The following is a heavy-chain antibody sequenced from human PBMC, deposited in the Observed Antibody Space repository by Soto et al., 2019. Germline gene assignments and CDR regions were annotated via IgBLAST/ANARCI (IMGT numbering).Heavy chain of an antibody. V-gene: IGHV4-30-2*01. CDR2: IYHSRST. J-gene: IGHJ4*02. CDR1: GGSISSGGYS. CDR3: VKGHPLGH. Sequence: QLQLQESGSGLVKPSQTLSLTCAVSGGSISSGGYSWSWIRQPPGKGLECIGYIYHSRSTYYNPCLKRRFSILACSPRIQVTMNLMSVTSPDATVYHIVKGHPLGHWVQRTPVTDSS.